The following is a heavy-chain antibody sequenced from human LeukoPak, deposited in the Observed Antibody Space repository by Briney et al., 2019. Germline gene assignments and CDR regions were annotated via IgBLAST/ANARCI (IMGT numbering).Heavy chain of an antibody. CDR1: GVTVSGDF. CDR2: ISSDAIT. D-gene: IGHD3-16*01. Sequence: PGGSLRLSCAASGVTVSGDFMGWVRQAPGKGLEWVSLISSDAITYYADSVKGRFTISRDNAKNSLYLQMNSLRAEDTAVYYCARDYGDYWGQGTLVTVSS. J-gene: IGHJ4*02. CDR3: ARDYGDY. V-gene: IGHV3-53*01.